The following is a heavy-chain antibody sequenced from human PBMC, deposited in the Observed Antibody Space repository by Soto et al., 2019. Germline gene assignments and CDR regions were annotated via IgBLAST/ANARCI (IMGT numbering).Heavy chain of an antibody. CDR3: ARTYRGYDPFDY. Sequence: QVQLQESGPGLVKPSQTLSLTCTVSRGSISSGGYYWSWIRQHPGKGLQWIGYIYYSGSTYCNPSLKSRVSISADTSKNQCSLKLSSVTAADTAVYYCARTYRGYDPFDYWGQGSLVTVSS. J-gene: IGHJ4*02. CDR2: IYYSGST. D-gene: IGHD5-12*01. V-gene: IGHV4-31*03. CDR1: RGSISSGGYY.